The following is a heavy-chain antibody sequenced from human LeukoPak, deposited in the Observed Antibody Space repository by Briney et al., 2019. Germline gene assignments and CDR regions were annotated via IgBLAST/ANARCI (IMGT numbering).Heavy chain of an antibody. CDR3: AFSDCSTTTCYIGLAFDI. Sequence: SETLSLTCAVYGESFSGYDWTWIRQPPGKGLEWIGEINHSGSTNYNPSLKSRVTISVDTSKNQFSLRLSSVTAADTAVYYCAFSDCSTTTCYIGLAFDIWGQGTMVTVSS. D-gene: IGHD2-2*02. V-gene: IGHV4-34*01. CDR1: GESFSGYD. J-gene: IGHJ3*02. CDR2: INHSGST.